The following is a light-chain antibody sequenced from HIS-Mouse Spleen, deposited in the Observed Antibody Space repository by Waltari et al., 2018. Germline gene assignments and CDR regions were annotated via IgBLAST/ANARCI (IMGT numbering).Light chain of an antibody. CDR1: SSDVGGYNY. V-gene: IGLV2-14*03. Sequence: QSALTQPASVSGSPGQSIPISCTGTSSDVGGYNYVSWYQQHPGKAPKLMIYDVSNRPSGVSNRFSGSKSGNTASLTISGLQADYYCSSYTSSSTWVFGGGTKLTVL. J-gene: IGLJ3*02. CDR2: DVS. CDR3: SSYTSSSTWV.